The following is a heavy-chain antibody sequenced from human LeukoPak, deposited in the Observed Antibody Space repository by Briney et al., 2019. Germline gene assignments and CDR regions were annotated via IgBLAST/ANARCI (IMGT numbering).Heavy chain of an antibody. CDR1: GYTFTSYY. CDR2: INPSGGST. Sequence: ASVKVSCKASGYTFTSYYMHWVRQAPGQGLEWMGIINPSGGSTSYAQKFQGRVTMTRDTSTSTVYMELSSLRSEDTAVYYCARGEEWFGELAYYYGMDVWGQGTTVTVSS. CDR3: ARGEEWFGELAYYYGMDV. V-gene: IGHV1-46*01. D-gene: IGHD3-10*01. J-gene: IGHJ6*02.